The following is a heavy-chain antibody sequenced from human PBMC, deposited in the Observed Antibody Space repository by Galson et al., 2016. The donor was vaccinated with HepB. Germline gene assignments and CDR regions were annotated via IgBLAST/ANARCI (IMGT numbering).Heavy chain of an antibody. CDR3: VRHALGCSGWHYFDY. J-gene: IGHJ4*02. V-gene: IGHV5-10-1*01. Sequence: QSGAEVKKPGESLRISCKGSGYSFTHYWITWVRQMPGKGLEWMGYIDTGNSQTSYSPSFQGHVSISVDRSSDTAHLQWGSLEASDTAMSYCVRHALGCSGWHYFDYWGQGSLVTVSS. CDR1: GYSFTHYW. D-gene: IGHD6-19*01. CDR2: IDTGNSQT.